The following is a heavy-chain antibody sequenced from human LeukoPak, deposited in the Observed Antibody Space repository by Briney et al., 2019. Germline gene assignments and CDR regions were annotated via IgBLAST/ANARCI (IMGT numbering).Heavy chain of an antibody. V-gene: IGHV3-21*04. CDR2: ISSSSSYI. CDR1: GFTFSSYS. CDR3: AKDMDSYDSSGYYAIDY. D-gene: IGHD3-22*01. J-gene: IGHJ4*02. Sequence: PGGSLRLSCAASGFTFSSYSMNWVRQAPGKGLEWVSSISSSSSYIYYADSVKGRFTISRDNAKNSLYLQMNSLRAEDTALYYCAKDMDSYDSSGYYAIDYWGQGTLVTVSS.